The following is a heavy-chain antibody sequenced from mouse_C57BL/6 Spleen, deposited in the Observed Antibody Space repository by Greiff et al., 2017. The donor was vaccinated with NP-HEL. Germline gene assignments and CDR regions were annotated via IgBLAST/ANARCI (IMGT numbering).Heavy chain of an antibody. CDR3: TRYYSNYAGYYAMDY. CDR1: GFTFSSYA. V-gene: IGHV5-9-1*02. J-gene: IGHJ4*01. CDR2: ISSGGDYI. Sequence: EVQRVESGEGLVKPGGSLKLSCAASGFTFSSYAMSWVRQTPEKRLEWVAYISSGGDYIYYADTVKGRFTISRDNARNTLYLQMSSLKSEDTAMYYCTRYYSNYAGYYAMDYWGQGTSVTVSS. D-gene: IGHD2-5*01.